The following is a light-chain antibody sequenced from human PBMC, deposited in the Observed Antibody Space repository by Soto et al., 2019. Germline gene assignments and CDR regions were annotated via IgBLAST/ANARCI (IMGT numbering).Light chain of an antibody. CDR2: LNSDGSL. CDR3: QTWATGIQV. CDR1: SGHSSYA. J-gene: IGLJ2*01. Sequence: QAVVTQSPSASASLGASVKLTCTLSSGHSSYAIAWHQQQPEKGPRYLMKLNSDGSLSKGDGIPDRFSGSSSGAERYLTISSLQSEDEADYYCQTWATGIQVFGGGTKVTVL. V-gene: IGLV4-69*01.